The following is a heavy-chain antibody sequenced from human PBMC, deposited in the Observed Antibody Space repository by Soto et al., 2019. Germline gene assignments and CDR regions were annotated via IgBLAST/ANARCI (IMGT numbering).Heavy chain of an antibody. D-gene: IGHD3-9*01. J-gene: IGHJ6*02. Sequence: GGSLRLSCAASGFTFSSYGMHWVRQAPGKGLEWVAVISYDGSNKYYADSVKGRFTISRDNSKNTLYLQMNSLRAEDTAVYYCAKDSGRLRYFDWHYGMDVWGQGTTVTVSS. CDR1: GFTFSSYG. CDR3: AKDSGRLRYFDWHYGMDV. CDR2: ISYDGSNK. V-gene: IGHV3-30*18.